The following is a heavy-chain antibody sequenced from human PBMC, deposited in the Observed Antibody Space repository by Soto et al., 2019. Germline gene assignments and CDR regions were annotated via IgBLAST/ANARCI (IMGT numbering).Heavy chain of an antibody. CDR2: INPNSGGT. J-gene: IGHJ6*02. Sequence: ASVKVSCKASGYTFTGYYMHWARQAPGQGLEWMGWINPNSGGTNYAQKFQGRVTMTRDTSISTAYMELSRLRSDDTAVYYCARDGIVVVPARGMDVWGQGTTVTVSS. V-gene: IGHV1-2*02. CDR1: GYTFTGYY. D-gene: IGHD2-2*01. CDR3: ARDGIVVVPARGMDV.